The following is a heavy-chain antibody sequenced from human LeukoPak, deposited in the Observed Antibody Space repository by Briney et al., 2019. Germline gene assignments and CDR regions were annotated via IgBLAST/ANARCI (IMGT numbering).Heavy chain of an antibody. V-gene: IGHV3-23*01. J-gene: IGHJ4*02. CDR1: GFTFSSYA. CDR3: AKAVNAMPSDY. Sequence: GGSLRLSCAASGFTFSSYAMSWVRQAPGKGLEWVSAISGSGGSTYYADSVKGRFTMSRDNSKNTLYLQMNSVRAEDTAVYYCAKAVNAMPSDYWGQGTLVTVSS. D-gene: IGHD2-2*01. CDR2: ISGSGGST.